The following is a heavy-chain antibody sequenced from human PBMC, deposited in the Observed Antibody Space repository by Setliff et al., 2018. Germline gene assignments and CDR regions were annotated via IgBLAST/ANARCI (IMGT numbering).Heavy chain of an antibody. D-gene: IGHD2-15*01. CDR1: GGSISSSSYY. CDR3: ARQGTYCDGGGGSCFPPNY. CDR2: IKYSGST. Sequence: SETLSLTCTVSGGSISSSSYYWGWIRQPPGKGLEWIAAIKYSGSTSFNPSLKSRVTISVDKSKSQFSLKLSSVTAVDTAVYYCARQGTYCDGGGGSCFPPNYWGQGTLVTVSS. V-gene: IGHV4-39*01. J-gene: IGHJ4*02.